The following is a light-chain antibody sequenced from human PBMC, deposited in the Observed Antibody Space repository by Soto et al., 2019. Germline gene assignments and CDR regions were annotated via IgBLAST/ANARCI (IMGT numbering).Light chain of an antibody. CDR2: NNN. V-gene: IGLV1-44*01. J-gene: IGLJ3*02. CDR3: AAWDDSLNGVV. Sequence: QSVLTQPPSASGTPGQRVTIACSGSSSNIGSTTVKWYQQLPGTAPKLLIYNNNQRPSGVPDRFSGSKSGTSASLAISGLQSDDEADYYCAAWDDSLNGVVCGGGTKLTVL. CDR1: SSNIGSTT.